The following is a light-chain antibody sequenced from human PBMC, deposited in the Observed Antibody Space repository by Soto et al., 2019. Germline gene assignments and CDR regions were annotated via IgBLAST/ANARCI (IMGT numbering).Light chain of an antibody. CDR1: QSVSSY. V-gene: IGKV3-11*01. Sequence: EIVLSQSPGTLSLSAGERATLSCRASQSVSSYVAWYQQKPGQAPRLLIYDASNRATGIPARFSGSGSGTDFTLTISSLEPEDFAVYYCQQRSNWPPITFGQGTRLEIK. J-gene: IGKJ5*01. CDR2: DAS. CDR3: QQRSNWPPIT.